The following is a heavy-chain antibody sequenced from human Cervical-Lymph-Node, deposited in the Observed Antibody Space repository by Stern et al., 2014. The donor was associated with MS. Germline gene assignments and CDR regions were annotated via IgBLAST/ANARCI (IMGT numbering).Heavy chain of an antibody. CDR1: GFNFRTYW. D-gene: IGHD1-1*01. J-gene: IGHJ4*02. CDR3: ASAYRAS. Sequence: VQLVQSGGGIVQPGGSLMISCVASGFNFRTYWMHWVRQGPGKGLEWVSRINGDGTVSNYADSVRGRFTISRNNANNTMSLQLDNLRVEDTAIYYCASAYRASWGQGTLVTVST. V-gene: IGHV3-74*02. CDR2: INGDGTVS.